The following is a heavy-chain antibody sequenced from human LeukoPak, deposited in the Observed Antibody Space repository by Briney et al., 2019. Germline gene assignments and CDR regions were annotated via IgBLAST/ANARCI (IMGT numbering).Heavy chain of an antibody. D-gene: IGHD5-24*01. Sequence: ASVKVSCKASGYTFNSYGISWVRQAPGQGLEWMGWISTYNRKTNYAQKVQGRVTMTTDTSTSTAYMELRSLRCDDTAVYYCARDPDGDGDFDYWGQGTLVTVSS. CDR2: ISTYNRKT. CDR1: GYTFNSYG. V-gene: IGHV1-18*01. CDR3: ARDPDGDGDFDY. J-gene: IGHJ4*02.